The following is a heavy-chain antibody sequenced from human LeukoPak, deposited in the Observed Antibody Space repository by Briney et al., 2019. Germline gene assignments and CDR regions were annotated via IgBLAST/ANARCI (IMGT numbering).Heavy chain of an antibody. J-gene: IGHJ4*02. Sequence: SETLSLTCTVSGDSINRGSYYWSWIRQPAGKGLEWIGRIYTSGSTNYNPSFTSRVTISVDTSKNQVSLKVSSVSAADTAIYYCARLVNRLLFDYWGPGTLVTVSS. CDR3: ARLVNRLLFDY. V-gene: IGHV4-61*02. D-gene: IGHD2-15*01. CDR2: IYTSGST. CDR1: GDSINRGSYY.